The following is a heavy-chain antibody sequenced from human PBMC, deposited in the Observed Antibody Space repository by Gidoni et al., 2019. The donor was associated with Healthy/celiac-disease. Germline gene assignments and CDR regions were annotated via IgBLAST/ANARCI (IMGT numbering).Heavy chain of an antibody. V-gene: IGHV3-21*01. CDR2: ISSSSSYI. CDR3: ARDEAAMVAFDY. CDR1: GFTFSSYS. J-gene: IGHJ4*02. D-gene: IGHD5-18*01. Sequence: EVQLVESGGGLVKPGGSLRLSCAASGFTFSSYSMNWVRQAPGKGLEWVSSISSSSSYIYYADSVKGRFTISRDNAKNSLYLQMNSLRAEDTAVYYCARDEAAMVAFDYWGQGTLVTVSS.